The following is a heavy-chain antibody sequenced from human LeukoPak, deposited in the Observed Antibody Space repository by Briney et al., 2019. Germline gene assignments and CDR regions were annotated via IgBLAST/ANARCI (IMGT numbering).Heavy chain of an antibody. V-gene: IGHV1-69*05. Sequence: ASVKVSCKASGGTFSSYAISWVRQAPGQGLEWMGGIIPIFGTANYAQKFQGRVTMTSDTSTTTIYMELSSLRSEDTAVYYCARVGAVAGTELGYWGQGTLVTVSS. CDR3: ARVGAVAGTELGY. D-gene: IGHD6-19*01. CDR1: GGTFSSYA. CDR2: IIPIFGTA. J-gene: IGHJ4*02.